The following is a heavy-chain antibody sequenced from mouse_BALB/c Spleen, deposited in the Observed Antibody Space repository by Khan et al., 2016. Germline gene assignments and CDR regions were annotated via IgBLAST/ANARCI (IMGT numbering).Heavy chain of an antibody. D-gene: IGHD2-1*01. Sequence: QVQLQQSGAELARPGASVKMSCKASGYTFTTYTMQWVKQRPGQGLEWIGYITPSSNYSNYNQKFKDKATLTADKSSSTAYMQRSSLTSEDSAVYYCARGDGNNAYWGQGTLVTVSA. CDR1: GYTFTTYT. V-gene: IGHV1-4*01. CDR2: ITPSSNYS. J-gene: IGHJ3*01. CDR3: ARGDGNNAY.